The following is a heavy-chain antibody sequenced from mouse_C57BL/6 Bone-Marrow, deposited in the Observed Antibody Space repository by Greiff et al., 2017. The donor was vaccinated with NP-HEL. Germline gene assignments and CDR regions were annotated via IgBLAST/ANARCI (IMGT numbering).Heavy chain of an antibody. CDR3: ARWGAH. J-gene: IGHJ2*01. V-gene: IGHV1-52*01. CDR2: IDPSDSEP. CDR1: CYTFTSYW. Sequence: VQLPQPGAELVRPGSSVKLSCTASCYTFTSYWMHWVQQRPIQGLEWIGNIDPSDSEPHYNQQFKAKATLTVDKSSCPASMPLTSLSSADYAVSYSARWGAHWGKGTTLTVSP.